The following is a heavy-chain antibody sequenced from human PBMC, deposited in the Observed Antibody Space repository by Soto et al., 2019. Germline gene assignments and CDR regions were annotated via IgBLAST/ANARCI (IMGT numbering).Heavy chain of an antibody. CDR1: GGSLSGYY. Sequence: QVQLQQWGAGLLKPSETLSRTCAVYGGSLSGYYWSWIRQPPGKGLEWIGDIDHSGSTNYNPSLKSRVTISVDTSKNQFSLKLSSVTAADTAVYYCARHYYFDYWAREPWSPSPQ. V-gene: IGHV4-34*01. CDR3: ARHYYFDY. CDR2: IDHSGST. J-gene: IGHJ4*02.